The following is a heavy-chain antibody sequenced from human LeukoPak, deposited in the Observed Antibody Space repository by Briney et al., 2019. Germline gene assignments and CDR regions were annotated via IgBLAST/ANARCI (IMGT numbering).Heavy chain of an antibody. D-gene: IGHD4-23*01. CDR3: ARDTVFGGKGDY. J-gene: IGHJ4*02. CDR1: GFTFSTYN. Sequence: GGSLRLSCAASGFTFSTYNMNWVRQAPGKGLEWVSSISSSSNYIYYADSVKGRFTISRDNAKNSLYLQMNSLRAEDTAVYYCARDTVFGGKGDYWGQGTLVTVSS. V-gene: IGHV3-21*01. CDR2: ISSSSNYI.